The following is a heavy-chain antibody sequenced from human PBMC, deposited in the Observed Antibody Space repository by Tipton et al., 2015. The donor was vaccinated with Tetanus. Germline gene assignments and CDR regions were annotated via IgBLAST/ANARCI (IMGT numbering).Heavy chain of an antibody. J-gene: IGHJ5*02. D-gene: IGHD3-3*01. CDR1: GYTFTSYG. Sequence: QLVQSGAEVKKPGASVKVSCKASGYTFTSYGISWVRQAPGQGLEWMGWISAYNGNTNYAQKLQGRVTMTTDTSTSTAYMELRSPRSGDAAVYSGARGGPDITIFGVAPAGEFYWFDPWRQGTLVTVSS. CDR3: ARGGPDITIFGVAPAGEFYWFDP. V-gene: IGHV1-18*01. CDR2: ISAYNGNT.